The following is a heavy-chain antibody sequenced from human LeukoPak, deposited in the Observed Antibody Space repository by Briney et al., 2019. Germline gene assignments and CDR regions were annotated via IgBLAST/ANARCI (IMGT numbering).Heavy chain of an antibody. Sequence: SETLSLTCTVSGGSISSYYWSWIRQPPGKGLEWIGYVYNDGTANYNPSLKSRVTISVDTSKNQFSLKLTSVTAADTAVYFCARCRSWCDLLFDPWGQGTLVTVSS. CDR3: ARCRSWCDLLFDP. D-gene: IGHD6-13*01. V-gene: IGHV4-59*08. J-gene: IGHJ5*02. CDR2: VYNDGTA. CDR1: GGSISSYY.